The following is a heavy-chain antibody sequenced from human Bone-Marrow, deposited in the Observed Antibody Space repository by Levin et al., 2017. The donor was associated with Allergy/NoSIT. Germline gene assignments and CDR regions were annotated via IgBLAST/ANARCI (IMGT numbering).Heavy chain of an antibody. V-gene: IGHV3-48*04. Sequence: PGGSLRLSCEASGFSLRPYAMHWVRQAPGKGLEWIAYISSSSNTIFYADSVQGRFSISRDNARNSVFLQMNSLRADDTAKYYCARRTTMVTRAPRYYGVDVWGQGTTVSVSS. D-gene: IGHD4-23*01. CDR2: ISSSSNTI. CDR1: GFSLRPYA. J-gene: IGHJ6*02. CDR3: ARRTTMVTRAPRYYGVDV.